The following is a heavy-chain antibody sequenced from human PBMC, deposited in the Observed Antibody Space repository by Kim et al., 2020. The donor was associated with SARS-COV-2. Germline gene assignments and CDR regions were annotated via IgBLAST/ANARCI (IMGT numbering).Heavy chain of an antibody. CDR2: IIPIFGTA. J-gene: IGHJ6*02. CDR1: GGTFSSYA. Sequence: SVKVSCKASGGTFSSYAISWVRQAPGQGLEWMGGIIPIFGTANYAQKFQGRVTITADESTSTAYMELSSLRSEDTAVYYCARQTPYSSSSQQAPYYYYGMDVWGQGTTVTVSS. V-gene: IGHV1-69*13. D-gene: IGHD6-6*01. CDR3: ARQTPYSSSSQQAPYYYYGMDV.